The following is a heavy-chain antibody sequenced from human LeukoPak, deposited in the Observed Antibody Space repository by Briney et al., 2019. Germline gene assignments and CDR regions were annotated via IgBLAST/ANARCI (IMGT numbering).Heavy chain of an antibody. D-gene: IGHD3-3*01. CDR1: GFTFSSYS. CDR3: AREDYDFWSGYLMNNWFDP. CDR2: ISSSSSYI. J-gene: IGHJ5*02. V-gene: IGHV3-21*01. Sequence: PGGSLRLSCAASGFTFSSYSMNWVRQAPGKGLEWVSSISSSSSYIYYADSVKGRFTISRDNAKNSLYLQMNSLRAEDTAVYYCAREDYDFWSGYLMNNWFDPWGQGTLVTVSS.